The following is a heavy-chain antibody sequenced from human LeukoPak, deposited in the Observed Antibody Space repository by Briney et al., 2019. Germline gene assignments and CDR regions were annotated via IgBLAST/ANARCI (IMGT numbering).Heavy chain of an antibody. Sequence: SETLSLTCTVCGGSFSGYYWSWIRQPPGKGLEWIGEINHSGSTNYNPSLKSRVTISVDTSKNQFSLKLSSVTAADTAVYYCARGRGYCSGGSCYGVHFDYWGQGTLVTVSS. CDR1: GGSFSGYY. J-gene: IGHJ4*02. CDR2: INHSGST. CDR3: ARGRGYCSGGSCYGVHFDY. D-gene: IGHD2-15*01. V-gene: IGHV4-34*01.